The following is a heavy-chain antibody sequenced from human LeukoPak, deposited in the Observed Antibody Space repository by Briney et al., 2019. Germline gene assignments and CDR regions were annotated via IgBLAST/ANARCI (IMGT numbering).Heavy chain of an antibody. CDR1: GGTFSSYA. D-gene: IGHD2-21*01. CDR2: IIPIFGTA. V-gene: IGHV1-69*06. CDR3: ARGKHKDYSGVVYYYYYYMDV. Sequence: GASVKVSCEASGGTFSSYAISWVRQAPGQGLEWMGGIIPIFGTANYAQKFQGRVTITADKSTSTAYMELSSLRSEDTAVYYCARGKHKDYSGVVYYYYYYMDVWGKGTTVTVSS. J-gene: IGHJ6*03.